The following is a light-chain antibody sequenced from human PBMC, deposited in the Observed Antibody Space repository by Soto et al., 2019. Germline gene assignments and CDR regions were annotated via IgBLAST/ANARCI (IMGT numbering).Light chain of an antibody. CDR2: GAS. J-gene: IGKJ2*02. CDR3: QQYSSSST. CDR1: QSVTSNY. V-gene: IGKV3-20*01. Sequence: EIVLTQSPGTLSLSPGERATLSCRASQSVTSNYLAWYQQKPGQAPRLLIFGASGRSTGVPDRFSGSGSGTDFTPTISRLEPEVFGVYYCQQYSSSSTFGQGTRLEIK.